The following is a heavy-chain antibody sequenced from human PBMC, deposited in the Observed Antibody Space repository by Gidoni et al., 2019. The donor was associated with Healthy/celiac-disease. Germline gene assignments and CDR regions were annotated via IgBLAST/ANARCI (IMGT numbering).Heavy chain of an antibody. CDR2: ISSSSSYI. CDR1: GFTFSSYS. D-gene: IGHD6-6*01. V-gene: IGHV3-21*01. CDR3: ARDRVYSSSLIPDYYYYGMDV. J-gene: IGHJ6*02. Sequence: EVQLVESGGGLVKPGGSLRLSCAASGFTFSSYSMNWVRQAPGKGLEWVSSISSSSSYIYYADSVKGRFTISRDNAKNSLYLQMNSLRAEDTAVYYCARDRVYSSSLIPDYYYYGMDVWGQGTTVTVSS.